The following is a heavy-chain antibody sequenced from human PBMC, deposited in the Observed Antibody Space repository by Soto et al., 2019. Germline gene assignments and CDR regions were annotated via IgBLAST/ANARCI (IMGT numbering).Heavy chain of an antibody. V-gene: IGHV4-61*08. J-gene: IGHJ4*02. CDR2: IYYSVST. D-gene: IGHD3-22*01. Sequence: SEPLSLPCTVSVGSISSGDYYWSWILHPPVKGLEWIGYIYYSVSTNYNPSLKSRVTISVDTSKNQFSLKLSSVTAADTAVYYCASSLLYYYDSSGLFDYWGQGTLVTVSS. CDR3: ASSLLYYYDSSGLFDY. CDR1: VGSISSGDYY.